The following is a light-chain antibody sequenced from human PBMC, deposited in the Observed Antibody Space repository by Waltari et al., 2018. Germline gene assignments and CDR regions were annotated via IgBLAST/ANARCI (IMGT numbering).Light chain of an antibody. CDR3: ATWDDSLNGRV. CDR1: SSNIGSNT. CDR2: RNN. V-gene: IGLV1-44*01. Sequence: QSVLTQPPSASGTPGQRVTISCSGSSSNIGSNTVAWYEQFPGMAPRLLIYRNNGRPSVFPDRFSGSKSGSSASLTISVLHFEDEADYYCATWDDSLNGRVFGGGTKLTVL. J-gene: IGLJ3*02.